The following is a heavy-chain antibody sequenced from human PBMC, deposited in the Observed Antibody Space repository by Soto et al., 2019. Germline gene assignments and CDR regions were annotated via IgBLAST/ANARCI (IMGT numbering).Heavy chain of an antibody. CDR1: GFTFSSYA. J-gene: IGHJ4*02. V-gene: IGHV3-23*01. D-gene: IGHD3-3*01. CDR3: AKVGDFWSGTFGYFDY. Sequence: GGFLRLSCAASGFTFSSYAMSWVRQAPGKGLEWVSAISGSGGSTYYADSVKGRFTISRDNSKNTLYLQMNSLRAEDTAVYYCAKVGDFWSGTFGYFDYWGQGTLVTVSS. CDR2: ISGSGGST.